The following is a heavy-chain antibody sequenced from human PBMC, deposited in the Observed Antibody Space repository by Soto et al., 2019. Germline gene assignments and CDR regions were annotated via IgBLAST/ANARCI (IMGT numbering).Heavy chain of an antibody. J-gene: IGHJ6*02. V-gene: IGHV4-59*01. D-gene: IGHD6-13*01. CDR1: GGSISSYY. CDR3: ARYSSSWLYYYYYGMDV. Sequence: SETLSLTCTVSGGSISSYYWSWIRQPPGKGLEWIGYIYYSGSTNYNPSLKSRVTISVDTSKNQFSLKLSSVTAADTAVYYCARYSSSWLYYYYYGMDVWGQGTLVTVSS. CDR2: IYYSGST.